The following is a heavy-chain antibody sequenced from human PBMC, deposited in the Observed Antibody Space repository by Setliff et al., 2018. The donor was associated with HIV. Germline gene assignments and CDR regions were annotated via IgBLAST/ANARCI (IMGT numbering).Heavy chain of an antibody. CDR1: GFTFSNYW. J-gene: IGHJ6*02. D-gene: IGHD4-17*01. CDR3: ARNPYGDLYYYYGMDV. Sequence: LRLSCTASGFTFSNYWMSWVRQAPGKGLEWVANIKLHGSEKYYVDSVKGRFTISRDNAKNSLYLQMNSLRAEDTAVYYCARNPYGDLYYYYGMDVWGQGTTVTVSS. CDR2: IKLHGSEK. V-gene: IGHV3-7*01.